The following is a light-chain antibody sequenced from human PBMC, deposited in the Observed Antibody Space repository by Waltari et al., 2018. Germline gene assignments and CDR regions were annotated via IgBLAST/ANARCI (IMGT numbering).Light chain of an antibody. CDR2: EVT. CDR3: CSYAGSDTFLV. Sequence: QSALTQPASVSGSPGQSITISCTGSSSDLGSYNLVSLFQQHPGKAPKLIIYEVTKRPSGVSNRFSGSKSGNTASLTISGLQAEDEADYHCCSYAGSDTFLVFGGGTKLTVL. CDR1: SSDLGSYNL. J-gene: IGLJ3*02. V-gene: IGLV2-23*02.